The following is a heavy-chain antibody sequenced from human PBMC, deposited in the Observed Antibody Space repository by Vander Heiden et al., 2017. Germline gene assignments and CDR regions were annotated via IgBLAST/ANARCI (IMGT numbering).Heavy chain of an antibody. CDR1: GFTFSNAG. V-gene: IGHV3-15*07. D-gene: IGHD3-3*01. J-gene: IGHJ6*02. CDR3: TTDGVLEWSYYGMDV. Sequence: EVQLVESGGGLVKPGGSLRISCEASGFTFSNAGMSWVRQAPGKGLEWVGRIKSKTDGGTTDYAAHVKGRFTISRDDSKNTLYLQMNSLKTEDTAVYYCTTDGVLEWSYYGMDVWGQGTTVTVSS. CDR2: IKSKTDGGTT.